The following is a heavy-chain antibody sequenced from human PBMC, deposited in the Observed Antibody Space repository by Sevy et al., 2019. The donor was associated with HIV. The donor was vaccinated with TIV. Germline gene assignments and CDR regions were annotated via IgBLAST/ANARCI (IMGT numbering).Heavy chain of an antibody. J-gene: IGHJ4*01. V-gene: IGHV3-74*01. D-gene: IGHD3-9*01. CDR1: GFTFSSYW. CDR2: IDSEGSSP. CDR3: ARGDILTGRYPGY. Sequence: GGSLRLSCTVSGFTFSSYWMHWVRQTPGRGLVWVSRIDSEGSSPIYADSVRGRFTISRDNANNTLYLQMNSLRAEDTAVYYCARGDILTGRYPGYWGHGTLVTVSS.